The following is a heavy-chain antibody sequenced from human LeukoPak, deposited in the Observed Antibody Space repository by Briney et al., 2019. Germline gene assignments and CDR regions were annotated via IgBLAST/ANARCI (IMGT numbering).Heavy chain of an antibody. D-gene: IGHD3-10*01. Sequence: GGSLRLSCEGSAFIFSGHWMNWVRQTPGKGLEWVASIKEDGSERQYVDSVKGRFSISRDNTKGSLFLQLNSLRAEDTAVYYCARDGSGSYTIDYWGQGTPVTVSS. CDR2: IKEDGSER. V-gene: IGHV3-7*03. CDR3: ARDGSGSYTIDY. J-gene: IGHJ4*02. CDR1: AFIFSGHW.